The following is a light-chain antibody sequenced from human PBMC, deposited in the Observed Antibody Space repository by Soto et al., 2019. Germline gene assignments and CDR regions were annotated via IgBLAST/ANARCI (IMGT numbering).Light chain of an antibody. Sequence: QSALTQARSVSGSPGQSVTISCTGTSSDVGGYDSVSWYQQHPGKAPKLMIYDVTKRPSGVPDRFSGSKSGNSASLTISGLQAEDEADYYCCSYAGNYVVIFGGGTKLTVL. J-gene: IGLJ2*01. CDR3: CSYAGNYVVI. V-gene: IGLV2-11*01. CDR1: SSDVGGYDS. CDR2: DVT.